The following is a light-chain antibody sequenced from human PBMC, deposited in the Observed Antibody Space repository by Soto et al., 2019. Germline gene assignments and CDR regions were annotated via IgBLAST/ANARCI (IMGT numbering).Light chain of an antibody. J-gene: IGKJ3*01. V-gene: IGKV3-20*01. CDR2: GAS. CDR1: QSVSSSY. Sequence: EIVLTQSPGTLSLSPGKRATLSCRASQSVSSSYLAWHQQKPGQAPILIIYGASSRATGIPDRFSGSGSGTDFSLTISRLEPEDFAVYYCQQYGSSPFTFGPGTKVDIK. CDR3: QQYGSSPFT.